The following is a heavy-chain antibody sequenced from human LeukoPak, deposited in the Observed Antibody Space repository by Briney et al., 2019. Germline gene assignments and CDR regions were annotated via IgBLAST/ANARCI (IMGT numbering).Heavy chain of an antibody. CDR1: GFTFSKHG. Sequence: GGSLRLSCAASGFTFSKHGMNWVRQAPGKGLEWVSYISDSSSRRLYADSVKGRFTISRDNSKNSVYLQMTSLRAEDTAVYYCARNQYDSSSPDYWGQGTLVTVSS. D-gene: IGHD3-22*01. V-gene: IGHV3-48*04. CDR2: ISDSSSRR. CDR3: ARNQYDSSSPDY. J-gene: IGHJ4*02.